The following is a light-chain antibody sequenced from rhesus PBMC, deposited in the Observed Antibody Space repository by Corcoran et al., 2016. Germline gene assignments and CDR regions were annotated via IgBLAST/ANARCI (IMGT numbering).Light chain of an antibody. V-gene: IGKV2-61*01. CDR1: QSLLHTDGYTY. CDR3: RQHKALPMYS. CDR2: GGS. Sequence: DIVMTQTPLSLPVTPGEPASISCRSSQSLLHTDGYTYLDWYLQKPVQSPQLLIYGGSNRASGVPDKFSGRGSGTDFTLKISKVGAEDVGVYYCRQHKALPMYSFGQGTKVEIK. J-gene: IGKJ2*01.